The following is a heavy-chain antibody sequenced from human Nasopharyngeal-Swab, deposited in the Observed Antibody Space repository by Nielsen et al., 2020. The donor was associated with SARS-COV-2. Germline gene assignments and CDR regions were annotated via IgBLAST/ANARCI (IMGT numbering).Heavy chain of an antibody. J-gene: IGHJ5*02. V-gene: IGHV4-34*01. CDR1: GGSFSGYY. D-gene: IGHD6-13*01. CDR3: ARGLSSYSSSTRWFDP. Sequence: GSLRLSCAVYGGSFSGYYWSWIRQPPGKGLEWIGEINHSGSTNYNPSLKSRVTISVGTSKNQFSLKLSSVTAADTAVYYCARGLSSYSSSTRWFDPWGQGTLVTVSS. CDR2: INHSGST.